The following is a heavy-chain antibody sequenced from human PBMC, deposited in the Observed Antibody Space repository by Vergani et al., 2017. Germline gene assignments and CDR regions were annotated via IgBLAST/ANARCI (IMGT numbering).Heavy chain of an antibody. Sequence: EVQQVQSGAEVKTPGESLKISCKGSGYSFTSYWIGWVRQMPGKGLEWMGIIYPGDSDTKYSPSFQGQVTISADKSISTSYLQWSSLKASDTAMYYCARQLCIPVSGERGFDPWGQGTLVTVSS. J-gene: IGHJ5*02. CDR3: ARQLCIPVSGERGFDP. V-gene: IGHV5-51*01. CDR1: GYSFTSYW. D-gene: IGHD6-19*01. CDR2: IYPGDSDT.